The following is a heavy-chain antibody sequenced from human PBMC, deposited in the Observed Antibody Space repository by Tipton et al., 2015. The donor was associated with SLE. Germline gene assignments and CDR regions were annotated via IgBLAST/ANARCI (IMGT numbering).Heavy chain of an antibody. V-gene: IGHV4-61*02. CDR1: GGSISSGSYY. CDR3: ARHSPFWGDTYYDILTGYRAYYFDY. CDR2: IYSRGST. D-gene: IGHD3-9*01. Sequence: TLSLTCTVSGGSISSGSYYWNWIRQPAGKGLEWIGRIYSRGSTNSNLSLKSRVTISLDTSKNQFSLRLTSVTAADTAVYYCARHSPFWGDTYYDILTGYRAYYFDYWGQGTLVTVSS. J-gene: IGHJ4*02.